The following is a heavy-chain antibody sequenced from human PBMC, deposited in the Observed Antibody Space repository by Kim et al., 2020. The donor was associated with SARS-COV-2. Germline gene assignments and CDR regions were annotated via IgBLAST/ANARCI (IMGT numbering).Heavy chain of an antibody. CDR3: ARDVATAGSNVDY. Sequence: YATPMKGHIAISRDNAKNSLYLQMNSLRDDDTAIYYCARDVATAGSNVDYWGQGTLVTVSS. J-gene: IGHJ4*02. V-gene: IGHV3-48*02. D-gene: IGHD6-13*01.